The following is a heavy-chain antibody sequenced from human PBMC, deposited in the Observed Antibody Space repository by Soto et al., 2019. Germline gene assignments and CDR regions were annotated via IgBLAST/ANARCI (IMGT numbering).Heavy chain of an antibody. V-gene: IGHV1-69*12. Sequence: QVQLVQSGAEVKKPGSSVKVSCKASGGPFSTSAISWVRQAPGQGLEWVGGIMPVFPTPDYAQHFQGRVTITADESTTTAYLELTSLRADDTAVYYCARDKARLQLGGNYYYILDVWGQGTAITVSS. CDR2: IMPVFPTP. J-gene: IGHJ6*02. CDR1: GGPFSTSA. D-gene: IGHD1-1*01. CDR3: ARDKARLQLGGNYYYILDV.